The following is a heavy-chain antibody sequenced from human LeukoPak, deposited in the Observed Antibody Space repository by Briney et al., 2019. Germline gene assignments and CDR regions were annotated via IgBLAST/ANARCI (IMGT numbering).Heavy chain of an antibody. Sequence: GGSLRLSCAASGFTFSSYGMHWVRQAPGKGLEWVAVISYDGSNKYYADSVKGRFTISRDNSKNTLYLQMNSLRAEDTAVYYCAKDFVSSYGSGSWGQGTLVTVSP. J-gene: IGHJ4*02. CDR3: AKDFVSSYGSGS. CDR1: GFTFSSYG. V-gene: IGHV3-30*18. CDR2: ISYDGSNK. D-gene: IGHD3-10*01.